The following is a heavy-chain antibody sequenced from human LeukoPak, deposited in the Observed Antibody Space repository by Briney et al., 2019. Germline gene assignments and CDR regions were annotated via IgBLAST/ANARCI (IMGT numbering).Heavy chain of an antibody. V-gene: IGHV1-69*13. CDR2: IIPIFGTA. CDR1: GYTFTSYY. D-gene: IGHD2-15*01. CDR3: ARALRVRYCSGGSCYRSFDY. Sequence: SVKVSCKASGYTFTSYYMHWVRQAPGQGLEWMGGIIPIFGTANYAQKFQGRVTITADESTSTAYMELSSLRSEDTAVYYCARALRVRYCSGGSCYRSFDYWGQGTLVTVSS. J-gene: IGHJ4*02.